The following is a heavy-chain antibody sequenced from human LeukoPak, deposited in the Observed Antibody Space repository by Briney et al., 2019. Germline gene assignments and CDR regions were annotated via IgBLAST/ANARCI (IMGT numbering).Heavy chain of an antibody. CDR2: IYYGGST. V-gene: IGHV4-39*01. CDR3: AGGPSAEYFQH. CDR1: GGSISSSSYY. J-gene: IGHJ1*01. Sequence: SETLSLTCTVSGGSISSSSYYWGWIRQPPGKGLEWIGSIYYGGSTYYNPSLKSRVTISVDTSKNQFSLKLSSVTAADTAVYYCAGGPSAEYFQHWGQGTLVTVSS. D-gene: IGHD2-2*01.